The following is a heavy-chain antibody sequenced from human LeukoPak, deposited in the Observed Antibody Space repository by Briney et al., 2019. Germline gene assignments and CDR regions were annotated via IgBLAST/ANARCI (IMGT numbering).Heavy chain of an antibody. J-gene: IGHJ4*02. CDR1: GLXFSSYW. Sequence: PGGSLRLSCAASGLXFSSYWMSWVRQAPGKGLEWVANIKQDGSEKHYVDSVKGRFTISRDNAKNSLYLQMNSLRAEDTAVYYCARGEYYYDGGYWGQGTLVTVAS. D-gene: IGHD3-22*01. V-gene: IGHV3-7*05. CDR3: ARGEYYYDGGY. CDR2: IKQDGSEK.